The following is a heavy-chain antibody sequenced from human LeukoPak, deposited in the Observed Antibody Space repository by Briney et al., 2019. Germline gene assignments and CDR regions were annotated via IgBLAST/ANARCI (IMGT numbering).Heavy chain of an antibody. Sequence: SETLSLTCTVSGGSISSGDYYWSWIRQPPGKGLEWIGYIYYSGSTNYNPSLKSRVTISVDTSKNQFSLKLSSVTAADTAVYYCARGFTMFANYWGQGTLVTVSS. J-gene: IGHJ4*02. D-gene: IGHD3-10*02. CDR2: IYYSGST. CDR1: GGSISSGDYY. CDR3: ARGFTMFANY. V-gene: IGHV4-61*08.